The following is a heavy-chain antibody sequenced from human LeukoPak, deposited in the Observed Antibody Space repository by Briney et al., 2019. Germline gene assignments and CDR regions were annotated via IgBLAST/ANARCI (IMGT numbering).Heavy chain of an antibody. J-gene: IGHJ4*02. CDR1: GYTFTSYD. CDR2: INPNSGGT. Sequence: ASVKVSCKASGYTFTSYDINWVRQAPGQGLEWMGRINPNSGGTNYAQKFQGRVTMTRDTSISTAYMELSRLRSDDTAVYYCARLLSETDRPAYCGGDCRTDWGQGTLVTVSS. D-gene: IGHD2-21*02. CDR3: ARLLSETDRPAYCGGDCRTD. V-gene: IGHV1-2*06.